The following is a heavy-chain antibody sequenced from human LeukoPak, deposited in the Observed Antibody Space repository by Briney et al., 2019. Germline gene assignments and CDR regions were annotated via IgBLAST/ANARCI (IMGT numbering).Heavy chain of an antibody. D-gene: IGHD3-22*01. CDR3: TTGPYYYDSSGPTARSYYYYGMDV. V-gene: IGHV3-15*01. CDR1: RFTFSNAW. J-gene: IGHJ6*02. CDR2: IKSKTDGGTT. Sequence: GGSLRLSCAASRFTFSNAWMGWVRQAPGKGLEWVGRIKSKTDGGTTDYAAPVKGRFTISRDDSKNTLYLQMNSLKTEDTAVYYCTTGPYYYDSSGPTARSYYYYGMDVWGQGTTVTVSS.